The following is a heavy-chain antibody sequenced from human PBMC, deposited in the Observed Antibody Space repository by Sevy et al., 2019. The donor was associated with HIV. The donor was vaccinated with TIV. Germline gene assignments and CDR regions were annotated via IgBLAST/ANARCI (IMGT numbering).Heavy chain of an antibody. Sequence: SETLSLTCTVSGYSISSGYYWGWIRQPPGKGLEGIGSSYHSGSTYYNPSLKSRVTISVDTSKNQFSLKLSSVTAADTAVYYCARDDGDYYDSSGHYWGQGTLVTVSS. V-gene: IGHV4-38-2*02. D-gene: IGHD3-22*01. CDR1: GYSISSGYY. CDR2: SYHSGST. CDR3: ARDDGDYYDSSGHY. J-gene: IGHJ4*02.